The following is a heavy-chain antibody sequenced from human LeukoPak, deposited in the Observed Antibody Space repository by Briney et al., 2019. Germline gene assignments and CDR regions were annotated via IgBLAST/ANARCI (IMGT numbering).Heavy chain of an antibody. D-gene: IGHD5-18*01. Sequence: SETLSLTCAVYGGSFSGYYWSWIRQPPGKGLEWIGEISHSGSTNYNPSLKSRVTISVDTSKNQFSLKLSSVTAADTAVYYCAREGSGYSYGHIDYWGQGTLVTVSS. J-gene: IGHJ4*02. CDR1: GGSFSGYY. CDR3: AREGSGYSYGHIDY. CDR2: ISHSGST. V-gene: IGHV4-34*01.